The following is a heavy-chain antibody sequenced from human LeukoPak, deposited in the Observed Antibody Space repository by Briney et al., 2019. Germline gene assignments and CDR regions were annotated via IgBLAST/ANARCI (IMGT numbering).Heavy chain of an antibody. V-gene: IGHV4-59*01. CDR2: IYYTGRT. D-gene: IGHD5-12*01. J-gene: IGHJ2*01. CDR1: GGSISTYY. CDR3: ARPKSGYDDWYFDL. Sequence: FETLSLTRTVSGGSISTYYWNWIRQPPGKGLEWIGYIYYTGRTDYNPSLKSRVTISVDTSKNQFSLKLISVTAADTAVYYCARPKSGYDDWYFDLWGRDNLVPVSS.